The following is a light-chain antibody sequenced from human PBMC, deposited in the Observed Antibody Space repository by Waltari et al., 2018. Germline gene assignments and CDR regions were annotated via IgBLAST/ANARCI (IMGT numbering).Light chain of an antibody. CDR2: WAS. J-gene: IGKJ1*01. CDR3: QQYYTTPT. V-gene: IGKV4-1*01. CDR1: QTVLYSSNNKNY. Sequence: DIVMTQSPDSLAVSLGERATIPCKSSQTVLYSSNNKNYLAWYQQKAGQSPKLLLYWASTRESGVPDRFSGSGSGTDFTLTINSLQAEDVAVYYCQQYYTTPTFGQGTKVEIK.